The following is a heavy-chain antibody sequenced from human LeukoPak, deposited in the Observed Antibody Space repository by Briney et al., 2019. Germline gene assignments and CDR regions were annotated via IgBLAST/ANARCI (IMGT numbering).Heavy chain of an antibody. Sequence: SETLSLTCTVSGGSISSHYWSWIRQPPGKGLEWIGYIYYSGSTNYNPSLKSRVTISVDTSKNQFSLKLSSVTAADTAVYYCARSPRDIVVVPAARIYYYYYYMDVWGKGTPVTVSS. J-gene: IGHJ6*03. V-gene: IGHV4-59*11. CDR3: ARSPRDIVVVPAARIYYYYYYMDV. CDR2: IYYSGST. CDR1: GGSISSHY. D-gene: IGHD2-2*01.